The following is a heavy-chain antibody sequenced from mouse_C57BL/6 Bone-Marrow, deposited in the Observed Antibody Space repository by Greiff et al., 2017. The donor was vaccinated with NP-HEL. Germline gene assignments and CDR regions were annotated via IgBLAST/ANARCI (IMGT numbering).Heavy chain of an antibody. CDR2: IDPEDGET. CDR3: YRCGYDRVYYVDY. Sequence: VHVKQSGAELVKPGASVKLSCTASGFNIKDYYMHWVKQRTEQGLEWIGRIDPEDGETKYAPKFQGKATTTADTSSNTAYLQLSSLTSEDTAVYYCYRCGYDRVYYVDYWGQGTTLTVSS. V-gene: IGHV14-2*01. CDR1: GFNIKDYY. J-gene: IGHJ2*01. D-gene: IGHD2-2*01.